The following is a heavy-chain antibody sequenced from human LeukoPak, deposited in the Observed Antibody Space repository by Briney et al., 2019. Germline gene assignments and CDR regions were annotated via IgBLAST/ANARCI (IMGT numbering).Heavy chain of an antibody. CDR1: GGSFSGYY. J-gene: IGHJ4*02. CDR3: ARVLRRPFIAF. CDR2: INHSGST. V-gene: IGHV4-34*01. D-gene: IGHD3-3*02. Sequence: PSETLSLTCAVYGGSFSGYYWSWIRQPPGKGLEWIGEINHSGSTNYNPSLKSRVTISVDTSKNQFSLKLSSVTAADTAVYYCARVLRRPFIAFWGQGTLVTVSS.